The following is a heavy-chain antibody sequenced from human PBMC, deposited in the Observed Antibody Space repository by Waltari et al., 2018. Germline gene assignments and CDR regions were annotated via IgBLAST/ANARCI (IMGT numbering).Heavy chain of an antibody. V-gene: IGHV1-69*13. D-gene: IGHD2-8*02. J-gene: IGHJ4*02. CDR3: ARSGGGYCTCGVCSIFDY. CDR2: IIPIFGTA. CDR1: GGTFSSYD. Sequence: QVQLVQSGAEVKKPGSSVKVSCKASGGTFSSYDISWGRQAPGHGLEWMEGIIPIFGTANYAQKFQGSVTITADESTSTAYMELSSLRSEDTAVYYCARSGGGYCTCGVCSIFDYWGQGTLVTVSS.